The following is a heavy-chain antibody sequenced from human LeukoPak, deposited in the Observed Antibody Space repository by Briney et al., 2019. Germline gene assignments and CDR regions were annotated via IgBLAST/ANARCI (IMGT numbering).Heavy chain of an antibody. D-gene: IGHD3-10*01. J-gene: IGHJ6*02. V-gene: IGHV3-23*01. CDR1: GFSLRSYA. CDR3: AKAHADGSGSFLRPLDV. Sequence: GGSLRLSRAASGFSLRSYAMNWVRQAPAKGLEWVSVISDSGGSTYYADSVKDRFTISRDNSKNTLYLQMNSLRAEDTAMYYCAKAHADGSGSFLRPLDVWGQGTTVTVSS. CDR2: ISDSGGST.